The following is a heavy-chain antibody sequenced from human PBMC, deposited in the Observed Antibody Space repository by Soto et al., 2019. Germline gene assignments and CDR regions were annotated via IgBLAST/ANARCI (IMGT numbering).Heavy chain of an antibody. J-gene: IGHJ4*02. D-gene: IGHD2-15*01. CDR3: ARGPGGPDGPGDY. V-gene: IGHV1-3*01. Sequence: ASVKVSCKASGYTYTSYAVHWVRQAPGQRLEWMGWINAGNGNTKYSQKFQGRVTITRGTSASTAYMELSSLRSEDTAVYYCARGPGGPDGPGDYWGQGTLVTVSS. CDR1: GYTYTSYA. CDR2: INAGNGNT.